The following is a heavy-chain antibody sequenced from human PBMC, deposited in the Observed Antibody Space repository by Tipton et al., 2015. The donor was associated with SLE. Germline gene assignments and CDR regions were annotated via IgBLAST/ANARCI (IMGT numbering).Heavy chain of an antibody. CDR1: GYSISSGYY. V-gene: IGHV4-38-2*02. D-gene: IGHD3-10*01. J-gene: IGHJ3*02. CDR2: LYHSGNT. CDR3: AREVITLVQGVIHDDAFNI. Sequence: TLSLTCTVSGYSISSGYYWGWIRQPPGKGLEWIGSLYHSGNTYYNPSLKSRVTISVDRSKNQFSLNLSSVTAADTAVYYCAREVITLVQGVIHDDAFNIWGQGTMVAVSS.